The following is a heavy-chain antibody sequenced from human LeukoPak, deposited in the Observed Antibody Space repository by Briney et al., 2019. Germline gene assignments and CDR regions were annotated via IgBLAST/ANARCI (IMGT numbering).Heavy chain of an antibody. CDR2: ISAYNGNT. CDR3: AREYNWNYDY. J-gene: IGHJ4*02. V-gene: IGHV1-18*04. Sequence: GESLKISCKGSGYSFTSYWIGWVRQAPGQGLEWMGWISAYNGNTNYAQKLQGRVTMTTDTSTSTAYMELRSLRSDDTAVYYCAREYNWNYDYWGQGTLVTVSS. CDR1: GYSFTSYW. D-gene: IGHD1-7*01.